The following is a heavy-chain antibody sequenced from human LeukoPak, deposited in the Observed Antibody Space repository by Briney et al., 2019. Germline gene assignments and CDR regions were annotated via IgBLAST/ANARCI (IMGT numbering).Heavy chain of an antibody. J-gene: IGHJ4*02. D-gene: IGHD2-15*01. CDR2: IYSGDSA. Sequence: GGSLRLSCAASGFTVSSNYMSWVRQAPGKGLEWVSLIYSGDSAYYADSVKGRFTISRDNSKNTLYLQMNSLRAEDTAVYYCARGYCSGGRCYWIDYWGQGTLVTVSS. CDR3: ARGYCSGGRCYWIDY. V-gene: IGHV3-53*01. CDR1: GFTVSSNY.